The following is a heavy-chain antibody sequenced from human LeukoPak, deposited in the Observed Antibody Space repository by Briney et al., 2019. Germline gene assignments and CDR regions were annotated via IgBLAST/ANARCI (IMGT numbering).Heavy chain of an antibody. CDR3: ARLTYSNNWYFRRGLDNWFDP. Sequence: PSETLSLTCSVSGYSISSGYYWGWIRQPPGKGLEWIGSMYLSGTTYYNPSLKSRVIISGDTSKNQFSLKLSSVTAADTAVYYCARLTYSNNWYFRRGLDNWFDPWGQGTLVTVSS. D-gene: IGHD6-13*01. CDR2: MYLSGTT. V-gene: IGHV4-38-2*02. J-gene: IGHJ5*02. CDR1: GYSISSGYY.